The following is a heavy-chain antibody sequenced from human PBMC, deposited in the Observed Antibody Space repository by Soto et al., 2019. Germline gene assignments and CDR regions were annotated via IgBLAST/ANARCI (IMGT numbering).Heavy chain of an antibody. J-gene: IGHJ6*02. CDR2: ISGSGGTT. D-gene: IGHD3-3*02. V-gene: IGHV3-23*01. Sequence: WGSLRLSCAGSGFIIITYPIIFFRHSPFKGREWVSAISGSGGTTYYADSVKGRFTISRDDSKNTLYLQMDSLRAEDTAVYYCAKGPTIFGVVITYSYYYGLEGCGQGTTVTVSS. CDR1: GFIIITYP. CDR3: AKGPTIFGVVITYSYYYGLEG.